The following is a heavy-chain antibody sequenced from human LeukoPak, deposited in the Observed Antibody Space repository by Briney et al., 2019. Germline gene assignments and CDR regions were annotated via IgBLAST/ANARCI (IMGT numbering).Heavy chain of an antibody. CDR3: ASAPYYYDSSGSTLDY. Sequence: GGSLRLSCAASGFTFSSCWMHWVRQAPGKGLVWVSRINSDGSSTSYADSVKGRFTIPRDNAKNTLYLQMNSLRAEDTAVYYCASAPYYYDSSGSTLDYWGQGTLVTVSS. CDR1: GFTFSSCW. D-gene: IGHD3-22*01. CDR2: INSDGSST. J-gene: IGHJ4*02. V-gene: IGHV3-74*01.